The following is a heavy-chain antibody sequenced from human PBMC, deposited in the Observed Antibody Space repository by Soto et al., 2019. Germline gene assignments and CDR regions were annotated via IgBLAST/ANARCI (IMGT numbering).Heavy chain of an antibody. CDR1: GFTFSSYG. J-gene: IGHJ4*02. D-gene: IGHD3-22*01. CDR2: ISYDGSNK. Sequence: GGSLRLSCAASGFTFSSYGMHWVRQAPGKGLEWVAVISYDGSNKYYADSVKGRFTISRDNSKNTLYLQMNSLRAEDTAVYYCAKSNYDSSGYYPTQLPYFDYWGQGTLVTVSS. CDR3: AKSNYDSSGYYPTQLPYFDY. V-gene: IGHV3-30*18.